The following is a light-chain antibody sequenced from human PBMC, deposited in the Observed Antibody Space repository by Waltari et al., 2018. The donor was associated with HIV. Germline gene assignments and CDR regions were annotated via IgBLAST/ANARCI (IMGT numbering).Light chain of an antibody. Sequence: QSALTKPASVSGSPGQSITISCTGTSSNVGSDDLVSWYQQHPGEAPKLIIYEVTKRPSGVSIRFSGAKSGNTASLTISGLQAEDEADYYCCSCPRSGIRYVFGTGTKVTVL. CDR1: SSNVGSDDL. CDR2: EVT. CDR3: CSCPRSGIRYV. J-gene: IGLJ1*01. V-gene: IGLV2-23*02.